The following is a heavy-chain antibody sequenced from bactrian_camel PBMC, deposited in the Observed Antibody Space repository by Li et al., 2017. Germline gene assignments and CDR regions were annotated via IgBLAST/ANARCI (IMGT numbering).Heavy chain of an antibody. CDR1: GFAFSKYS. Sequence: DVQLVESGGDLVPPGGSLRLSCTASGFAFSKYSMIWARQAPGKGLEWVSGINSGGSMTDYADSVKGRFTMFRDNAKNMLYLQMNSLKTEDTAVYHCAADPRGSGYWGQGTQVTVS. D-gene: IGHD3*01. CDR3: AADPRGSGY. CDR2: INSGGSMT. V-gene: IGHV3S31*01. J-gene: IGHJ4*01.